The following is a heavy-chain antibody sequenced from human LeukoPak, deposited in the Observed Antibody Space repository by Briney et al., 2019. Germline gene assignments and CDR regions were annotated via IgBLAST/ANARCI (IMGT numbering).Heavy chain of an antibody. Sequence: PGGSLRLSCTASGFTFGDYAMTWVRQAPGKGLEWVGFIASETYGGTAEYAASVKGRFTISRDDSKSIAYPQMNSLKTEDTAVYYCTRDQTPYYWGQGTLVTVSS. V-gene: IGHV3-49*04. CDR2: IASETYGGTA. CDR1: GFTFGDYA. CDR3: TRDQTPYY. J-gene: IGHJ4*02.